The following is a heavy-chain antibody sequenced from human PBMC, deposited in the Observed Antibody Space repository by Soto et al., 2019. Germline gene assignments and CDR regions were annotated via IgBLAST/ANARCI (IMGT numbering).Heavy chain of an antibody. Sequence: QVQLVESGGGVVQPGSSLRLSCAASGFTFSTYAIHWVRQAPGKGLEWVALISYDGSKKYYADSVKGLFTISRDNSKNTLYLHMNSLRAEDTAVDYCSIDTYYYDMSALPPDICGPGAMVTVSS. J-gene: IGHJ3*02. CDR3: SIDTYYYDMSALPPDI. CDR1: GFTFSTYA. V-gene: IGHV3-30*04. D-gene: IGHD3-22*01. CDR2: ISYDGSKK.